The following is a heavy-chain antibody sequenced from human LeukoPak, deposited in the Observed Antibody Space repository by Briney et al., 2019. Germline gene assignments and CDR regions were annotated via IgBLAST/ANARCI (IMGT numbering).Heavy chain of an antibody. D-gene: IGHD4-23*01. CDR2: IKSKTDGGTT. CDR3: TTASTVITQDAFDI. V-gene: IGHV3-15*01. J-gene: IGHJ3*02. Sequence: PGGSLRLSCAASGFTFSDAWMSWVRQAPGKGLEWVGRIKSKTDGGTTDYAAPVKGRFTISRDDSKNTLYLQMNSLKTEDTAVYYCTTASTVITQDAFDIWGQGTMVTVSS. CDR1: GFTFSDAW.